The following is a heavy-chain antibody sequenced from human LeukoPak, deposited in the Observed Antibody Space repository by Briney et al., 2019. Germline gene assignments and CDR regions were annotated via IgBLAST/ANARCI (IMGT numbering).Heavy chain of an antibody. CDR1: GGSISSSSYY. CDR2: IYYSGST. Sequence: SETLSLTCTVSGGSISSSSYYWGWIRQPPGKGLEWIGSIYYSGSTYYNPSLKSRVTISVDTSKNQFSLKLSSVTAAGTAVYYCARIVGATYYYYYGMDVWGQGTTVTVSS. J-gene: IGHJ6*02. V-gene: IGHV4-39*01. D-gene: IGHD1-26*01. CDR3: ARIVGATYYYYYGMDV.